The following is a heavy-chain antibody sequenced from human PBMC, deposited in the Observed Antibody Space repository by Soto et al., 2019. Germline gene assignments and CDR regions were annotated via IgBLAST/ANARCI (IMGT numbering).Heavy chain of an antibody. CDR3: AHRTYYYGSGY. CDR1: GFSLSTSGVG. D-gene: IGHD3-10*01. V-gene: IGHV2-5*02. J-gene: IGHJ4*02. Sequence: QITLKESGPTLVKPTQTLTLTCTFSGFSLSTSGVGVGWIRQPPGKALEWLALIYWDDDKRYSPSLKSRLTXTXXTTKNQVALTMTNLDPLDTATYHCAHRTYYYGSGYWGQGTLVTVSS. CDR2: IYWDDDK.